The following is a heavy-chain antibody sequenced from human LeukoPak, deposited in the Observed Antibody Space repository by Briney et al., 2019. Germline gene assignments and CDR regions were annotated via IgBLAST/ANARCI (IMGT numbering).Heavy chain of an antibody. CDR2: ISYDGSNK. D-gene: IGHD3-22*01. CDR3: AKFATEQKEHYYDSSGYYNSYYYYGMDV. CDR1: GFTFSSYG. Sequence: GRSLRLSCAASGFTFSSYGMDWVRQAPGKGLEWVAVISYDGSNKYYADSVKGRFTISRDNSKNTLYLQMNSLRAEDTAVYYCAKFATEQKEHYYDSSGYYNSYYYYGMDVWGQGTTVTVSS. V-gene: IGHV3-30*18. J-gene: IGHJ6*02.